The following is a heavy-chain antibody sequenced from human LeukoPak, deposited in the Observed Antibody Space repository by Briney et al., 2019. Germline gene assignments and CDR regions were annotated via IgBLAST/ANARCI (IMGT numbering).Heavy chain of an antibody. CDR1: GYTFTIYS. Sequence: AGVTVCCKASGYTFTIYSYCMVRQRPGQGKGRMGLFSVDNGNTKYSEKLEGKVIITTGTSSSKAYIELRNRISVDKAVYYCWTARWGGWYSDSWAKKWGQGTLVTVSS. V-gene: IGHV1-18*01. D-gene: IGHD6-19*01. CDR3: WTARWGGWYSDSWAKK. CDR2: FSVDNGNT. J-gene: IGHJ4*02.